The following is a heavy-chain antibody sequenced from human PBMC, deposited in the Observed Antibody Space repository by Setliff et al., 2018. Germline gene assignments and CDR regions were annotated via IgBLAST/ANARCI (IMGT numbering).Heavy chain of an antibody. CDR1: GFTFSEYW. V-gene: IGHV3-74*01. CDR3: ARDLGEPYWYFDL. J-gene: IGHJ2*01. CDR2: INRGGSVI. D-gene: IGHD2-21*01. Sequence: GGSLRLSCAASGFTFSEYWMHWVGQVTGKGLEWVSRINRGGSVISYADSVKGRFTISRDNAKNTLYLQMNSLRAEDTAVYYCARDLGEPYWYFDLWGRGTLVTVSS.